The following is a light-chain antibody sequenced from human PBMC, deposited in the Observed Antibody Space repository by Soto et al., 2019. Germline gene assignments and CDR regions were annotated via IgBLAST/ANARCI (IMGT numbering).Light chain of an antibody. Sequence: QSALTQPASVSGSPGQSITISCTGTSSDVGGYNYVYWYQQHPGKAPKLMIYDVSDRPSGVSNRFSDSKSGNTASLTISGLQAEDQADYYCSSYTSRSSLGVFGGGTKLTVL. CDR2: DVS. J-gene: IGLJ3*02. CDR3: SSYTSRSSLGV. CDR1: SSDVGGYNY. V-gene: IGLV2-14*01.